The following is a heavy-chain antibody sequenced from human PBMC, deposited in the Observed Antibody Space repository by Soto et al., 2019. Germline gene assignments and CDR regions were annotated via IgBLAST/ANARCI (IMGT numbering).Heavy chain of an antibody. V-gene: IGHV1-2*02. Sequence: ASVKVSCKASGYTFTGYYMHWVRQAPGQGLEWMGWINPNSGGTNYAQKFQGRVTMTRDTSISTAYMELSRLRSDDTAVYYCARDREGVNDYGDYYFDYWGQGTLVTVSS. CDR1: GYTFTGYY. D-gene: IGHD4-17*01. J-gene: IGHJ4*02. CDR2: INPNSGGT. CDR3: ARDREGVNDYGDYYFDY.